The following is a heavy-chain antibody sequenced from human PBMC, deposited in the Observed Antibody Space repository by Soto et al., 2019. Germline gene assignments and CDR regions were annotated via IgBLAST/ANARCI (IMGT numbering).Heavy chain of an antibody. J-gene: IGHJ6*02. Sequence: SETLSLTCTVSGGSISSYYWSWVRQPAGKGLEWIGRIYTSGSTNYNPSLKSRVTMSVDTSKNRFSLKLSSVTAADTAVYYCARERVAYYYGSGSYYKPYYYGMDVWGQGTTVTVSS. CDR1: GGSISSYY. CDR2: IYTSGST. D-gene: IGHD3-10*01. CDR3: ARERVAYYYGSGSYYKPYYYGMDV. V-gene: IGHV4-4*07.